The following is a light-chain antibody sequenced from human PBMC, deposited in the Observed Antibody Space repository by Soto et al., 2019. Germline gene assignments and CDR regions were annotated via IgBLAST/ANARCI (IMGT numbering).Light chain of an antibody. J-gene: IGKJ4*01. CDR3: QQYDNLLALT. CDR1: QDISNY. CDR2: DAS. Sequence: DIQMTQSPSSLSASVGDRVTITCQASQDISNYLNWYQQKPGKAPKLLIYDASNLETGGPSRFSGSGAGTYFTFTISSLQPEDIATYYCQQYDNLLALTFGGGTKVEIK. V-gene: IGKV1-33*01.